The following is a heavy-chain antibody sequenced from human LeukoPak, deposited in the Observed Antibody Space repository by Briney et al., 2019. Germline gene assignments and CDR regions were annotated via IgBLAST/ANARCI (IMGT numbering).Heavy chain of an antibody. CDR1: GFSFSSYE. CDR2: ISSSGSTI. CDR3: ATVAAASGSYSLETDAFDI. J-gene: IGHJ3*02. V-gene: IGHV3-48*03. D-gene: IGHD3-10*01. Sequence: GGSLRLSCAASGFSFSSYEMNWVRQAPGKVLEWFSYISSSGSTIYYADSVKGRFTISRDNAKNSLYLQMNSLRAEDTAVYYCATVAAASGSYSLETDAFDIWGQGTMVTVSS.